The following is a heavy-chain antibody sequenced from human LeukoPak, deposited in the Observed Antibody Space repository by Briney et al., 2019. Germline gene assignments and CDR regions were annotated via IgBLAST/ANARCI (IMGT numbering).Heavy chain of an antibody. V-gene: IGHV4-59*01. CDR3: ARDSGQQLANYYYYMDV. CDR1: GGSISSYY. Sequence: SETLSLTCIVSGGSISSYYWSWIRQPPGKGLEWIGYIYYSGSTNYNPSLKSRVTISVDTSKSQFSLKLSSVTAADTAVYYCARDSGQQLANYYYYMDVWGKGTTVTVSS. CDR2: IYYSGST. J-gene: IGHJ6*03. D-gene: IGHD6-13*01.